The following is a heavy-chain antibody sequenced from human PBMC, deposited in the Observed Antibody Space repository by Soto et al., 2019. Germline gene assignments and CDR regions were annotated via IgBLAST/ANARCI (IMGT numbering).Heavy chain of an antibody. CDR1: GGTFSSYA. CDR3: ARTMGDYYYYYGMDV. J-gene: IGHJ6*02. V-gene: IGHV1-69*13. CDR2: IIPIFGTA. Sequence: SVKVSCKASGGTFSSYAISRVRQAPGQGLEWMGGIIPIFGTANYAQKFQGRVTITADESTSTAYMELSSLRSEDTAVYYCARTMGDYYYYYGMDVWGQGTTVTVSS. D-gene: IGHD3-10*01.